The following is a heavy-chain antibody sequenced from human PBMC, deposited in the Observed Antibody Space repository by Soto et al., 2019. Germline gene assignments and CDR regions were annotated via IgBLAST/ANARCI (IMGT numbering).Heavy chain of an antibody. V-gene: IGHV1-69*02. CDR2: INPIVSMS. J-gene: IGHJ4*02. Sequence: QVQLVQSGTEVKKPGSSVKVSCKASGDTFSFYTINWVRQAPGLGLEWVGRINPIVSMSNYAQKCQSREFVTADKSTSTAYTELRTLSSDDTALDFCAASYGTRYRAFNHWSQGALVTVSS. CDR3: AASYGTRYRAFNH. D-gene: IGHD3-16*01. CDR1: GDTFSFYT.